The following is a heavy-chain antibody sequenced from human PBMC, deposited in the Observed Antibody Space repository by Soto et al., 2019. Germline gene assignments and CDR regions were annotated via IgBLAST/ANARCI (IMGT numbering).Heavy chain of an antibody. D-gene: IGHD4-17*01. V-gene: IGHV3-33*01. CDR3: ARGTVHFDY. J-gene: IGHJ4*02. CDR2: IWYAGSNK. Sequence: QVQLVESGGGVVQPGRSLRLSCAASGFTFSTYGIHWVRQAPGKGLEWVAVIWYAGSNKYYADSVKGRFTISRDNSKNTLYQQMNSLRAEDTAVYYCARGTVHFDYWGQGTLVTVS. CDR1: GFTFSTYG.